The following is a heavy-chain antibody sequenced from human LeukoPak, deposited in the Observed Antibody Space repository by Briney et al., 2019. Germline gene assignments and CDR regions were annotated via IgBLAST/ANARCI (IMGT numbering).Heavy chain of an antibody. Sequence: GGSLRLSCAASGFTFNKYAMHWVRQAPGKGLEWVVVVSYAGSTEYYVDSVKGRFTISRDNSKNTVYLQMNSLRAEDTAVYYCAGSGYSSSWYYFDYWGQGTLVTVSS. CDR3: AGSGYSSSWYYFDY. CDR1: GFTFNKYA. J-gene: IGHJ4*02. CDR2: VSYAGSTE. V-gene: IGHV3-30-3*01. D-gene: IGHD6-13*01.